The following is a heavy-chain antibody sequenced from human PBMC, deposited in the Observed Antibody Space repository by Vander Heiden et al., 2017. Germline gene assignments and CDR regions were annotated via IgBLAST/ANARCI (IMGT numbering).Heavy chain of an antibody. D-gene: IGHD3-22*01. CDR3: AKSRTYDYDRGYDY. Sequence: WVSAISGSGGSTYYADAGKGRFTISRDNSKITLYRQMHRLRAEDTAVYYCAKSRTYDYDRGYDYWGQGTMVTVYS. CDR2: ISGSGGST. V-gene: IGHV3-23*01. J-gene: IGHJ4*02.